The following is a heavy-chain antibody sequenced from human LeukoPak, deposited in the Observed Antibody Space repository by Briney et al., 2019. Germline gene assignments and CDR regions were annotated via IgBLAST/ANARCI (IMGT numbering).Heavy chain of an antibody. CDR3: ARTGGWLSNFDF. J-gene: IGHJ4*02. CDR1: GFTFSNFL. CDR2: IDTAGSAT. D-gene: IGHD5-24*01. Sequence: GGSLRLSCTASGFTFSNFLMHWVRQAPGKGLVWVSGIDTAGSATRYADSVKGRFTISRDSAKNTLFLQINSLRAEDTAVYYCARTGGWLSNFDFWGQGFLVTVSS. V-gene: IGHV3-74*01.